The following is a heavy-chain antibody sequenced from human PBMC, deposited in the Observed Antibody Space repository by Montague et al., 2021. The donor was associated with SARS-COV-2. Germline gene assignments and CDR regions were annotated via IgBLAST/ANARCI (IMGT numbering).Heavy chain of an antibody. V-gene: IGHV4-34*01. D-gene: IGHD3-10*01. CDR3: ATGTRMYGMDF. J-gene: IGHJ6*02. CDR1: GGSFSGFY. Sequence: SETLSLTCAVYGGSFSGFYWSWIRQPPGKGLEWIGEINHSGSTNYNPSLKSRVTISVDTSKNQFSLNLRSVTAADTGLYYCATGTRMYGMDFWGQGTTVTVSS. CDR2: INHSGST.